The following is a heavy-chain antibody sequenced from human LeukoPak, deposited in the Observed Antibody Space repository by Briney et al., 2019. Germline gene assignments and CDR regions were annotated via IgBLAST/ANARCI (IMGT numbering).Heavy chain of an antibody. J-gene: IGHJ6*03. V-gene: IGHV1-2*02. CDR3: ARGGYSYGSGGAYYYMDV. D-gene: IGHD5-18*01. Sequence: APVKVSCKASGYTFTGYYMHWVRQAPGQGLEWMGLINPNSGGTNYAQKFQGRVTMTRDTSISTAYMELSSLRSEDTAVYYCARGGYSYGSGGAYYYMDVWGKGTTVTVSS. CDR2: INPNSGGT. CDR1: GYTFTGYY.